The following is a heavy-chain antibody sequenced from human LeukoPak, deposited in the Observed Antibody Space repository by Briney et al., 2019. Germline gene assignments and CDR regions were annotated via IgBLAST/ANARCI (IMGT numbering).Heavy chain of an antibody. CDR2: IIPIFGTA. V-gene: IGHV1-69*13. D-gene: IGHD6-19*01. CDR1: GGTFSSYA. J-gene: IGHJ5*02. CDR3: ARDWPTGSSGWYETNWFDP. Sequence: SVKVSCRASGGTFSSYAISWVRQAPGQGLEWMGGIIPIFGTANYAQKFQGRVTITADESTSTAYMELSSLRSEDTAVYYCARDWPTGSSGWYETNWFDPWGQGTLVTVSS.